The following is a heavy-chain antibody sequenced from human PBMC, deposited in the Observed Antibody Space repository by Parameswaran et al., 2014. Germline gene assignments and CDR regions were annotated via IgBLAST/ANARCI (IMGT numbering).Heavy chain of an antibody. J-gene: IGHJ5*01. D-gene: IGHD3-22*01. V-gene: IGHV2-5*02. CDR3: AHRGYYYDLDS. Sequence: VRQAPGKALEWLAIIYWDDDKYYSPSLKSRLTITKDTSKNQVVLAMTNMDPVDTATYYCAHRGYYYDLDSWGQGTLVTVSS. CDR2: IYWDDDK.